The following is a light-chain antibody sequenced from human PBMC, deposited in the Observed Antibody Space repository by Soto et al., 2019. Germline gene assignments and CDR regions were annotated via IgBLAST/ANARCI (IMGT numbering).Light chain of an antibody. V-gene: IGLV2-14*01. J-gene: IGLJ1*01. Sequence: QSALTQPASVSGSPGQSITISCTGTSSDVGSYNFVSWYQQHPGKAPKLIIYEVSNRPSGISNRFSGSKSDNTASLTISGLQAEDEADYYCSSYTSNTTSVFGTGTKLTVL. CDR1: SSDVGSYNF. CDR2: EVS. CDR3: SSYTSNTTSV.